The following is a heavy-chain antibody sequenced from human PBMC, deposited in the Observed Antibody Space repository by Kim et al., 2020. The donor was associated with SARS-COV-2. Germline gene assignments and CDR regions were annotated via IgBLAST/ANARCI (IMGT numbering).Heavy chain of an antibody. CDR1: GYTFTSYG. V-gene: IGHV1-18*01. Sequence: ASVKVSCKASGYTFTSYGISWVRQAPGQGLEWMGWISAYNGNTNYAQKLQGRVTMTTDTSTSTAYMELRSLRSDDTAVYYCARDLDGSGSYWLGDYWGQGTLVTVSS. CDR3: ARDLDGSGSYWLGDY. J-gene: IGHJ4*02. D-gene: IGHD3-10*01. CDR2: ISAYNGNT.